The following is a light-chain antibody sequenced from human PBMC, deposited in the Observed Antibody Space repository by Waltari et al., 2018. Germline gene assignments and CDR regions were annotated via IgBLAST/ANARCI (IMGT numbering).Light chain of an antibody. V-gene: IGKV1-5*01. Sequence: DIQMTQSPSTLSASVGDRVTITCRASQNVYIWLAWYQQKPGKAPKLLIYGASTLESGVPLRFSGSGSGTEFTLTISSLQPDDFATYYCQQYITYPLTFSGGARVEIK. CDR1: QNVYIW. CDR3: QQYITYPLT. J-gene: IGKJ4*01. CDR2: GAS.